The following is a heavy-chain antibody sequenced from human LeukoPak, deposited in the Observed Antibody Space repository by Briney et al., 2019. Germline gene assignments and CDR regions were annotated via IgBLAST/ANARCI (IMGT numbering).Heavy chain of an antibody. J-gene: IGHJ4*02. CDR2: INSDGSWT. Sequence: GGSLRLSCAASGNYWMHWVHQVPGKGLVWVSHINSDGSWTSYADSVKGRFTISKDNAKNTVYLQMNSLRAEDTAVYYCVSFYETYWGRGTLVTVSS. CDR1: GNYW. D-gene: IGHD2/OR15-2a*01. V-gene: IGHV3-74*01. CDR3: VSFYETY.